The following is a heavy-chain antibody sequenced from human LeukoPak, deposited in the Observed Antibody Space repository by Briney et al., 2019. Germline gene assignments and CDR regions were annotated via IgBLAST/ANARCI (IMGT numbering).Heavy chain of an antibody. V-gene: IGHV3-48*01. D-gene: IGHD2-2*01. CDR3: ARDPNGDIVVVPAATDY. CDR1: GFTFSSYS. Sequence: PGGSLRLSCATSGFTFSSYSMNWVRQAPGKGLEWVSYISSSSSTIYYADSVKGRFTISRDNVKNSLYLQMNSLRAEDTAVYYCARDPNGDIVVVPAATDYWGQGTLVTVSS. J-gene: IGHJ4*02. CDR2: ISSSSSTI.